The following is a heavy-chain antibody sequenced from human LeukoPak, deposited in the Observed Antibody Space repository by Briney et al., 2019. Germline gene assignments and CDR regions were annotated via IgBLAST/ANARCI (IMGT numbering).Heavy chain of an antibody. J-gene: IGHJ4*02. D-gene: IGHD6-6*01. CDR1: GGSISSYC. CDR3: ARAPYSSSSIVFDH. CDR2: IYYSGST. V-gene: IGHV4-59*01. Sequence: SETLSLTCTVSGGSISSYCWSWIRQPPGKGLEWIGYIYYSGSTNYNPSLKSRVTISVDTSKNQFSLKLSSVTAADTAVYYCARAPYSSSSIVFDHWGQGTLVTVSS.